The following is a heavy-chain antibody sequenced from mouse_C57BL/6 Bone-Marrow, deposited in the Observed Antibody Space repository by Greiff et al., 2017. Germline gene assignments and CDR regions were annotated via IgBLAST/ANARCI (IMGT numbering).Heavy chain of an antibody. D-gene: IGHD2-1*01. CDR3: ARQRGNYDY. CDR2: ISSGGSYT. V-gene: IGHV5-6*01. Sequence: EVKLVESGGDLVKPGGSLKLSCAASGFTFSSYGMSWVRQTPDKRLEWVATISSGGSYTYYPDSVKGRFTISRDNAKNTLYLQMSSLKSEDTAMYYCARQRGNYDYWGQGTTLTVSS. CDR1: GFTFSSYG. J-gene: IGHJ2*01.